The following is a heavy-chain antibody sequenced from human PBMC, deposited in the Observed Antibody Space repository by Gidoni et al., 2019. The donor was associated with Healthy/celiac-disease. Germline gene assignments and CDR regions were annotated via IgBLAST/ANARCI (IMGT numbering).Heavy chain of an antibody. CDR3: AKDGGVGYDYYYYGMDV. D-gene: IGHD5-12*01. CDR1: GFSFSTYA. CDR2: ISGRGGKK. J-gene: IGHJ6*02. V-gene: IGHV3-23*01. Sequence: EVQLLESGGGSLQPGGSLRLSCAASGFSFSTYAMSWVRQAPGKGLVVCAAISGRGGKKNYEKSVKGRLTISRDNSKDKLYLQRNSLRAEDTAVYYWAKDGGVGYDYYYYGMDVWGQGTTVTVSS.